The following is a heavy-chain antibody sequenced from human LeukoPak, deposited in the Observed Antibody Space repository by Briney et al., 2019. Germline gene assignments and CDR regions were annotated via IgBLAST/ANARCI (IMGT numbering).Heavy chain of an antibody. D-gene: IGHD5-18*01. J-gene: IGHJ4*02. V-gene: IGHV1-69*04. CDR2: IIPILDIA. CDR1: GGTFSSYA. CDR3: ARDVATAMVTNFDY. Sequence: ASVKVSCKASGGTFSSYAISWVRQAPGQGLEWMGRIIPILDIANYAQKFQGRVTITADKSTSTAYMELSSLRSEDTAVYYCARDVATAMVTNFDYWGQGTLVTVSS.